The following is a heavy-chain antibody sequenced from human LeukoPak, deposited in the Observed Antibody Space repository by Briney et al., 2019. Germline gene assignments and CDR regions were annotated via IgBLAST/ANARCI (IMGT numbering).Heavy chain of an antibody. CDR2: ISYDGSNK. J-gene: IGHJ5*02. CDR1: GFTFSSYG. Sequence: PGGSLRLSCAGSGFTFSSYGMHWVRQAPGKGLEWVSVISYDGSNKYYADSVKGRFTISRDNSKNTLYLQMNSLRAEDMAVYYCARGDLEYSSSRRPFDHWGQGTLVTVSS. CDR3: ARGDLEYSSSRRPFDH. V-gene: IGHV3-30*03. D-gene: IGHD6-6*01.